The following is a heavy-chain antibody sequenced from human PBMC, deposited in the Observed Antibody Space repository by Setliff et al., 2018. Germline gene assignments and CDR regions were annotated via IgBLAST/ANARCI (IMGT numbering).Heavy chain of an antibody. D-gene: IGHD6-19*01. J-gene: IGHJ6*03. V-gene: IGHV4-39*07. CDR3: AREQWLDPPGYYYMDV. Sequence: SETLSLTCTVSGGSISSTTDYWGWIRHPPGKGLEWIGRIYTSGSTNYNPSLKSRVTMSVDTSKNQFSLKLNSVTAADMAVYYCAREQWLDPPGYYYMDVWAKGTTVTVSS. CDR2: IYTSGST. CDR1: GGSISSTTDY.